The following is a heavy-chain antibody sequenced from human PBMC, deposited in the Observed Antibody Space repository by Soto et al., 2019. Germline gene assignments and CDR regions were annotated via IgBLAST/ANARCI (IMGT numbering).Heavy chain of an antibody. V-gene: IGHV5-51*01. J-gene: IGHJ5*02. Sequence: KVSCKTSGYTFTGYWIAWVRQMPGNGLEWVGIIYPGDSDVRYSPSFQGQFTISVDKSISTASLQWSSLKASDTAMYYCARQDGCGVYYSDPRGQGTLVTVSS. D-gene: IGHD1-26*01. CDR1: GYTFTGYW. CDR3: ARQDGCGVYYSDP. CDR2: IYPGDSDV.